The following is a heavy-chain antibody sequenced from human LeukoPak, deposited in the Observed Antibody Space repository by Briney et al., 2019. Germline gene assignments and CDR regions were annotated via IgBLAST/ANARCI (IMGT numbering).Heavy chain of an antibody. V-gene: IGHV1-69*02. J-gene: IGHJ3*02. D-gene: IGHD2-2*01. CDR3: ARCPLEGYCSSTSCTAAEI. Sequence: ASVKVSCKASGGTFSSYTISWVRQAPGQGLEWMGRIIPILGIANYAQKFQGRVTITADKSTSTAYMELSSLRSEDTAVYYCARCPLEGYCSSTSCTAAEIWGQGTMVTVSS. CDR2: IIPILGIA. CDR1: GGTFSSYT.